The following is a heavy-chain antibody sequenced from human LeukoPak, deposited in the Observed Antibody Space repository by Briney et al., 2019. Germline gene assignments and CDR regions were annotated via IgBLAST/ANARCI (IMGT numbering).Heavy chain of an antibody. CDR3: ARDLGITGTDPGAFDI. Sequence: GASVKVSCKASGYTFTGYYMHWVRQAPGQGLEWMGWINPNSGGTNYAQKFQGRVTMTRDTSISTAYMELSRLRSDDTAVYYCARDLGITGTDPGAFDIWGQGTMVTVSS. CDR1: GYTFTGYY. V-gene: IGHV1-2*02. D-gene: IGHD1-20*01. CDR2: INPNSGGT. J-gene: IGHJ3*02.